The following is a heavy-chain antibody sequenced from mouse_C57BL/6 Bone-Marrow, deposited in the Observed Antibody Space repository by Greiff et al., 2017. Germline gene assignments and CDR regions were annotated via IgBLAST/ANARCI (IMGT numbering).Heavy chain of an antibody. CDR2: IDPENGDT. V-gene: IGHV14-4*01. J-gene: IGHJ4*01. CDR1: GFNIKDDY. Sequence: EVQGVESGAELVRPGASVKLSCTASGFNIKDDYMHWVKQRPEQGLEWIGWIDPENGDTEYASKFQGKATITADTSSNTAYLQLSSLTSEDTAVYYCTTSYGNYAMDYWGQGTSVTVSS. CDR3: TTSYGNYAMDY. D-gene: IGHD1-1*01.